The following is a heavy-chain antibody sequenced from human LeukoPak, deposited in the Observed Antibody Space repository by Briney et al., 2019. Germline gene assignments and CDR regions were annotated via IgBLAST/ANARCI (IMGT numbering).Heavy chain of an antibody. V-gene: IGHV4-39*01. D-gene: IGHD3-10*01. CDR1: GGSISSSSYS. CDR3: ARILNYYGSGSYYNGGDY. CDR2: IYYSGST. J-gene: IGHJ4*02. Sequence: SETLSLTXTVSGGSISSSSYSWGWIRQPPGKGLEWIGSIYYSGSTYYNPSLKSRVTISVDTSKNQFSLKLSSVTAADTAVYYCARILNYYGSGSYYNGGDYWGQGTLVTVSS.